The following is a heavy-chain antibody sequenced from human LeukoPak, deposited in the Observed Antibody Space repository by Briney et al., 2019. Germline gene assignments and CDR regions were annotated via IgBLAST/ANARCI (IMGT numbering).Heavy chain of an antibody. CDR1: GFTFSSYS. Sequence: GGSLRLSCAASGFTFSSYSMSWFRQVPGKGLEWVSVIGSGGSGGTSYADSVRGRFTMSRDDSKNTLFLQMNSLRAEDTAVYYCAKRGCDTTTCSYYFDYWGRGTLVTVSS. J-gene: IGHJ4*02. CDR3: AKRGCDTTTCSYYFDY. D-gene: IGHD2-2*01. V-gene: IGHV3-23*01. CDR2: IGSGGSGGT.